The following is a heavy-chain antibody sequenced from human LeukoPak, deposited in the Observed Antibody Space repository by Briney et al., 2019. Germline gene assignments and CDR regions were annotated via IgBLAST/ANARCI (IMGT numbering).Heavy chain of an antibody. J-gene: IGHJ5*02. CDR1: GGTFSSYA. Sequence: SVKVSCKASGGTFSSYAISWVRQAPGQGLEWMGGIIPIFGTANYAQKFQGRVTITADESTSTAYMELSSPRSEDTAVYYCARDTVVVPAAMPWFDPWGQGTLVTVSS. V-gene: IGHV1-69*13. D-gene: IGHD2-2*01. CDR2: IIPIFGTA. CDR3: ARDTVVVPAAMPWFDP.